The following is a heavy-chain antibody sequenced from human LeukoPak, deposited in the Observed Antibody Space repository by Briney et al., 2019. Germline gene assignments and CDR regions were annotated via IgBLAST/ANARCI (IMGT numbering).Heavy chain of an antibody. V-gene: IGHV3-13*01. CDR1: GFTFSSYD. J-gene: IGHJ6*02. CDR2: IGTAGXT. CDR3: ARTTVHYYYGMDV. Sequence: GGSLRLSCAASGFTFSSYDMHWVRQATGKGLEWVSAIGTAGXTYXXXXVKXXCTISRENAKNSLYLQMNSLRAGDTAVYYCARTTVHYYYGMDVWGQGTTVTVSS. D-gene: IGHD4-17*01.